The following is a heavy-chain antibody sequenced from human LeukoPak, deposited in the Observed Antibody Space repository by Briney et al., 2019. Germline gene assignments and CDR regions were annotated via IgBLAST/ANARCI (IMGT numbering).Heavy chain of an antibody. D-gene: IGHD6-13*01. CDR2: ISSSSSYI. CDR1: GFTFSSYS. CDR3: ARASSAAAGPNWFDP. J-gene: IGHJ5*02. V-gene: IGHV3-21*01. Sequence: GGSLRLSCAASGFTFSSYSMNWVRQAPGEGLEWVSSISSSSSYIYYADSVKGRFTISRDNAKNSLYLQMNSLRAEDTAVYYCARASSAAAGPNWFDPWGQGTLVTVSS.